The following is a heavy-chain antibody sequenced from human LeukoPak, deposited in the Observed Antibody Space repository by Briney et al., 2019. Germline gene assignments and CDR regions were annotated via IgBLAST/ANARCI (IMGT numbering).Heavy chain of an antibody. Sequence: PSETLSLTCTVSGGSISSYYWSWIRQPPGKGLEWIGYIYYSGSTNYNPSLKSRVTISVDTFKNQFSLKLSSVTAADTAVYYCARDAGDYYYYYYYMDVWGKGTTVTVSS. CDR1: GGSISSYY. D-gene: IGHD4-17*01. J-gene: IGHJ6*03. CDR3: ARDAGDYYYYYYYMDV. V-gene: IGHV4-59*01. CDR2: IYYSGST.